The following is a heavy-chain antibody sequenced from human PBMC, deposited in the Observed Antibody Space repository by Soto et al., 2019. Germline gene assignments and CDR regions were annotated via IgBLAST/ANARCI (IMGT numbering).Heavy chain of an antibody. D-gene: IGHD1-26*01. CDR3: ALSREGYYYYGMDV. V-gene: IGHV3-21*01. Sequence: PGGSLRLSCAASGFTFSSYSMNWVRQAPGKGLEWVSSISSSSYIYYADSVKGRFTISRDNAKNSLYLQMNSLRAEDTAVYYCALSREGYYYYGMDVWGQGTTVTAP. J-gene: IGHJ6*02. CDR2: ISSSSYI. CDR1: GFTFSSYS.